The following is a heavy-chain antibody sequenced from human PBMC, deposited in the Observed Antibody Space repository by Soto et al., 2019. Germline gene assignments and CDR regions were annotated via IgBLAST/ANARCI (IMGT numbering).Heavy chain of an antibody. D-gene: IGHD3-10*02. J-gene: IGHJ3*02. CDR2: ISYTGNI. V-gene: IGHV4-31*03. CDR1: GASLSRGCHY. CDR3: EKEGASYVIDI. Sequence: SETLSLSCSVFGASLSRGCHYWTWIRQHPGKGLECIRYISYTGNINYNPSLSSRVTMSVDTSKNQFSLKLTSVTVADTAVYYCEKEGASYVIDIWCQGPMVT.